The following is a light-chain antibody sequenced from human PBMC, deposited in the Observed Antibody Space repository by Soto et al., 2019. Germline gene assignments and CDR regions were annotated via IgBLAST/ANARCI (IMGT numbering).Light chain of an antibody. CDR3: QQYDSSYT. CDR1: QTVIYNY. V-gene: IGKV3-20*01. J-gene: IGKJ2*01. CDR2: GAS. Sequence: EIVLTQSLGTLYLSPGERATFSCRAIQTVIYNYLAWYQQKPGQAPRLVMCGASNRATGIPDRFSGGGSETDFTLTISRLEPEDFAVYYCQQYDSSYTFGQGTKLEIK.